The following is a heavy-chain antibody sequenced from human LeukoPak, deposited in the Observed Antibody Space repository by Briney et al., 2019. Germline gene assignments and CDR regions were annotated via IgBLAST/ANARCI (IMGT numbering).Heavy chain of an antibody. D-gene: IGHD4-17*01. CDR2: ISSSSSYI. CDR3: ARDDYGDYMADY. J-gene: IGHJ4*02. CDR1: GFTFSSYS. V-gene: IGHV3-21*01. Sequence: GGSLRLSCAASGFTFSSYSMNWVRQAPGKGLEWVSSISSSSSYIYYADSVKGRFTISRGNAKNSLYLQMNSLRAEDTAVYYCARDDYGDYMADYWGQGTLVTVSS.